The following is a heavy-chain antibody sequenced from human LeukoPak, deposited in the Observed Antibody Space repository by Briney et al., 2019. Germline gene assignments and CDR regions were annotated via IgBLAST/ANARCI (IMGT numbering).Heavy chain of an antibody. Sequence: GGSLRLSCAASGFTFSSYWMHWVRQAPGKGLVWVSRINTDGSSTSYADSMKGRFTISRDNAKNTLYLQMNSLRAEDTAVYYCARRGYNDAFDIWGQGTMVTVSS. CDR3: ARRGYNDAFDI. CDR1: GFTFSSYW. J-gene: IGHJ3*02. CDR2: INTDGSST. D-gene: IGHD5-18*01. V-gene: IGHV3-74*01.